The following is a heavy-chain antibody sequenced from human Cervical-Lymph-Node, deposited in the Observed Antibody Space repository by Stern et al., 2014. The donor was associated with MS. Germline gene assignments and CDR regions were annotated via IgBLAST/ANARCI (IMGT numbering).Heavy chain of an antibody. CDR1: GGTFSSYA. V-gene: IGHV1-69*09. J-gene: IGHJ5*02. CDR2: VIPILGIA. D-gene: IGHD1-26*01. Sequence: VQLVESGAEVKKPGSSVKVSCKASGGTFSSYAISWGRQAPGQGLEWMGRVIPILGIANYAQKFQGRVTITADKSTSTAYMELSSLRSEDTAVYYCAREVGSYYGSNWFDPWGQGTLVTVSS. CDR3: AREVGSYYGSNWFDP.